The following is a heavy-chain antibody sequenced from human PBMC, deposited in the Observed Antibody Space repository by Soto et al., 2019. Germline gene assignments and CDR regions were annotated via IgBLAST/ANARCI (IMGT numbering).Heavy chain of an antibody. CDR1: GYTFTSYG. V-gene: IGHV1-18*01. CDR3: ARDGGDCYNSLYGY. J-gene: IGHJ4*02. Sequence: ASVKVSCKASGYTFTSYGISWVLQAPGQGLEWMGWISAYNGNTNYAQKLQGRVTMTTDTSTSTAYMELRSLRSEDTAVYYCARDGGDCYNSLYGYWGQGTLGTVAS. CDR2: ISAYNGNT. D-gene: IGHD2-21*01.